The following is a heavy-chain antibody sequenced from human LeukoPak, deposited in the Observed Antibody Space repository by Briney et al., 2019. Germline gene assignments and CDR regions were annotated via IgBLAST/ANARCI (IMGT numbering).Heavy chain of an antibody. CDR3: ARVQATVFGVVTQFDY. CDR2: MNPNSGNT. CDR1: GYTFASYD. Sequence: ASVKVSCKASGYTFASYDINWVRQATGQGLEWMGWMNPNSGNTGYTQKFQGRVTMTRDTSISTAYMELSSLRSEDTAVYYCARVQATVFGVVTQFDYWGQGTLVTVSS. D-gene: IGHD3-3*01. V-gene: IGHV1-8*01. J-gene: IGHJ4*02.